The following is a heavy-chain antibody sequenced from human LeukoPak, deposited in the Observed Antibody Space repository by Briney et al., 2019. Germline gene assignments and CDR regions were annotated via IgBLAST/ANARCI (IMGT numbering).Heavy chain of an antibody. J-gene: IGHJ4*02. V-gene: IGHV3-33*01. CDR3: ARETYYYGSGSYTHIDY. CDR1: GFTFSSYG. CDR2: IWYDGSNK. Sequence: GGSLILSCAASGFTFSSYGMHWVRQAPGKGLEWVAVIWYDGSNKYYADSVKGRFTISRDNSKNTLYLQMNSLRAEDTAVYYCARETYYYGSGSYTHIDYWGQGTLVTVSS. D-gene: IGHD3-10*01.